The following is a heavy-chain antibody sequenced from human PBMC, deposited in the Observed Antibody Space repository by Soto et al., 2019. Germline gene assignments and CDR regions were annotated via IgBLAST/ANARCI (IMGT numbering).Heavy chain of an antibody. V-gene: IGHV3-30-3*01. CDR3: ATIAAAGQFDY. CDR1: GFTFSSYA. J-gene: IGHJ4*02. Sequence: GGSLRLSCAASGFTFSSYAMHWVRQAPGKGLEWVAVISYDGSNKYYADSVKGRFTISRDNSKNTLYLQMNSLRAEDTAVYYCATIAAAGQFDYWGQGTLVTVSS. CDR2: ISYDGSNK. D-gene: IGHD6-13*01.